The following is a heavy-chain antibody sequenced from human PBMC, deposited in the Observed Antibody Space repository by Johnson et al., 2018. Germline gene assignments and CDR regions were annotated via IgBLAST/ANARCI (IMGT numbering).Heavy chain of an antibody. V-gene: IGHV3-30*03. CDR3: AREHIVVVPAATGYYYYGMDV. CDR2: ISYDGSNK. D-gene: IGHD2-2*01. Sequence: VQLVESGGGVVQPGRSLRLSCAASGFTFSSYGMHWVRQAPGKGLEWVAVISYDGSNKYYADSVKGRFTISRDNSKNTLYLQMNSLRAEDTAVYYCAREHIVVVPAATGYYYYGMDVWGQGTTVTVS. J-gene: IGHJ6*02. CDR1: GFTFSSYG.